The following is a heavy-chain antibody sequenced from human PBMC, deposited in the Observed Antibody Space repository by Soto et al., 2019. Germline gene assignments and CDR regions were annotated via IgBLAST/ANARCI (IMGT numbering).Heavy chain of an antibody. CDR3: ARDGDYRRQYYYYGMDV. Sequence: QVQLVESGGGVVQPGRSLRLSCAASGFTFSSYAMHWVRQAPGKGPEWVAVISYDGSNKYYADSVKGRFTISRDNSKNTLYLQMNSLRAEDTAVYYCARDGDYRRQYYYYGMDVWGQGTTVTVSS. J-gene: IGHJ6*02. D-gene: IGHD4-17*01. CDR2: ISYDGSNK. CDR1: GFTFSSYA. V-gene: IGHV3-30-3*01.